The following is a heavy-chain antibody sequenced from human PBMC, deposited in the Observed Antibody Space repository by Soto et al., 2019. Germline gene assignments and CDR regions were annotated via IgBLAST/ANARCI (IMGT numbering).Heavy chain of an antibody. Sequence: QVQLVQSGAEVKKPGSSVRVSCKASGDTFNTFAISWVRQAPGQGLEWMGGIIPIFGTPDYAQQFPGRVTISADESTSTAYLELRSPRYEDTAVYYCARSPGITGTRASQYAMDVWGQGTTVTVSS. V-gene: IGHV1-69*01. CDR3: ARSPGITGTRASQYAMDV. J-gene: IGHJ6*02. CDR2: IIPIFGTP. CDR1: GDTFNTFA. D-gene: IGHD1-20*01.